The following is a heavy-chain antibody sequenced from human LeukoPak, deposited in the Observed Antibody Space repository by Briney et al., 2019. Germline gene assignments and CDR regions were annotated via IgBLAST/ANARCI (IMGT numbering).Heavy chain of an antibody. Sequence: PGGSLRLSCVASGFTFNNYAMNWVRQTPGKGLEWVSGISAGSGNRHYADSVKGRFTISRDNAKNTLYLQMNSLRAEDTAVYFCAYYDSSGYYYGRLRYWGQGTPVTVSS. V-gene: IGHV3-23*01. J-gene: IGHJ4*02. CDR1: GFTFNNYA. CDR3: AYYDSSGYYYGRLRY. CDR2: ISAGSGNR. D-gene: IGHD3-22*01.